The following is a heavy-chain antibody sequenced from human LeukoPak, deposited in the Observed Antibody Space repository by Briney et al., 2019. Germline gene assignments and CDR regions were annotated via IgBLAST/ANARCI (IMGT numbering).Heavy chain of an antibody. J-gene: IGHJ4*02. CDR1: GFTFSSYW. Sequence: SGFTFSSYWMSWVRQAPGKGPEWVANIKYDGSEKFYVDSVKGRFSISRDNAKNSVYLQMNSLRADDTAVYYCARIMAYASGTYALDYWGQGTLLTVSS. CDR3: ARIMAYASGTYALDY. D-gene: IGHD3-10*01. CDR2: IKYDGSEK. V-gene: IGHV3-7*03.